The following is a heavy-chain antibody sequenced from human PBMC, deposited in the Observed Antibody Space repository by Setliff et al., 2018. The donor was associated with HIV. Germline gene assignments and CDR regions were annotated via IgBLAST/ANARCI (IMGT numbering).Heavy chain of an antibody. CDR2: ISSSGSTT. Sequence: PGGSLRLSCAASGFTFSDSYMSWIRQAPGKGLEWISFISSSGSTTYHADSVKGRFTISRDNAKNSLYLQMNSLRAEDTAVYYCARADYGADEAYFDYWGQGTLVTVSS. D-gene: IGHD4-17*01. J-gene: IGHJ4*02. CDR1: GFTFSDSY. V-gene: IGHV3-11*01. CDR3: ARADYGADEAYFDY.